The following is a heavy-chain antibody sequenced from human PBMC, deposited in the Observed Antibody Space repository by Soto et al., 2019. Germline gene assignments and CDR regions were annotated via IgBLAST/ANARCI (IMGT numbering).Heavy chain of an antibody. D-gene: IGHD3-10*01. CDR2: IYYSGST. Sequence: SETLSLTCTFSGGSISSGGYYLSWIRQHPGKGLEWIGYIYYSGSTYYNPSLKSRVTISVDTSKNQFSLKLSSVTAADTAVYYCARGVTLVRGVIHTPYFDYWGQGALVTVS. CDR1: GGSISSGGYY. J-gene: IGHJ4*02. V-gene: IGHV4-31*03. CDR3: ARGVTLVRGVIHTPYFDY.